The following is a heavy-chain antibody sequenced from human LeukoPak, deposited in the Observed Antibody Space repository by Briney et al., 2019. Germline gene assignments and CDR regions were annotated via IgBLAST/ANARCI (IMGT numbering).Heavy chain of an antibody. Sequence: ASVKVSCKASGYTFTGYYMHWVRQAPGQGLEWMGWINPNSGGTNYAQKFQGRVTMTRDTSISTAYMELSRLRSDDTAVYYCASTDSSGYYWNGVAFDIWGQGTMVTVSS. CDR3: ASTDSSGYYWNGVAFDI. V-gene: IGHV1-2*02. CDR1: GYTFTGYY. J-gene: IGHJ3*02. D-gene: IGHD3-22*01. CDR2: INPNSGGT.